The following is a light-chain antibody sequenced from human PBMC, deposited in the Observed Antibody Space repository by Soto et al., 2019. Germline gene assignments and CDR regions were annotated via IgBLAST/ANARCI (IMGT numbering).Light chain of an antibody. Sequence: DIQMTQSPSSLSASVGDRVTLTCRASQSSSSYLNWYQQKPGKAPKLLIYAASSLQSGGPSRFSGSGSGTDFTLTSSSLQPEDFATYYCQQSYSTTPTFGGGTKVEIK. J-gene: IGKJ4*01. CDR2: AAS. CDR3: QQSYSTTPT. V-gene: IGKV1-39*01. CDR1: QSSSSY.